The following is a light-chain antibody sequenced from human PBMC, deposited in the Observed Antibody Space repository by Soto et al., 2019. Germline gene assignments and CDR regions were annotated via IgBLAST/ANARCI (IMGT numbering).Light chain of an antibody. Sequence: QSVLTQPASVSGSPGQSITISCTGTSSDVGGYNYVSWYQQHPGKAPKLMIYEVSNRPSGVSNRFSGSKSGNTASLTISGLQAEDEVDYYCCSYAGGYIFVFGTGTKLTVL. CDR1: SSDVGGYNY. CDR2: EVS. CDR3: CSYAGGYIFV. V-gene: IGLV2-14*01. J-gene: IGLJ1*01.